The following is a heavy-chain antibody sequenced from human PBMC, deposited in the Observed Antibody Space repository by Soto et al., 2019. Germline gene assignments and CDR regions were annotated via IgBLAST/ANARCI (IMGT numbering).Heavy chain of an antibody. Sequence: GGSLRLSCEVSGFRFSRYCMSWVRQAPGKGLEWVASIKQEGSQKYYVDSLKGRFTISRDNAKHSLYLQMNSLRAEDTAVYYCARGRYDSHGYYDYYYYYGMDVWGQGTTVTVS. D-gene: IGHD3-22*01. CDR2: IKQEGSQK. J-gene: IGHJ6*02. CDR3: ARGRYDSHGYYDYYYYYGMDV. CDR1: GFRFSRYC. V-gene: IGHV3-7*01.